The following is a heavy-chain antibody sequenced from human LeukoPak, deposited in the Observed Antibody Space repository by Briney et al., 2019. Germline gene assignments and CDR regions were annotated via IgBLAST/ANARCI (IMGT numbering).Heavy chain of an antibody. CDR2: IIPILGIA. Sequence: GASVKVSCKASGGSFSSYAISWVRQAPGQGLEWMGRIIPILGIANYAQKFQGRVTITADKSTSTAYMELSSLRSEDTAVYYCARDGSPDSSGYLRDGDAFDIWGQGTMVTVSS. D-gene: IGHD3-22*01. CDR3: ARDGSPDSSGYLRDGDAFDI. J-gene: IGHJ3*02. CDR1: GGSFSSYA. V-gene: IGHV1-69*04.